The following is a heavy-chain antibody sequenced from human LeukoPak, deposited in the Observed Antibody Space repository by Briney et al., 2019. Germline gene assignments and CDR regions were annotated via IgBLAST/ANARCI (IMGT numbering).Heavy chain of an antibody. V-gene: IGHV1-24*01. D-gene: IGHD3-10*01. CDR1: GYTLTELS. Sequence: ASVKVSCKVSGYTLTELSMHWVRQAPGKGLEWMGGFDPEDGETIYAQKFQGRVTMTEDTSTDTAYMELSSLRSEDTAVYYCATVQGWTMVRGVIRTRYYFDYWGQGTLVTVSS. CDR2: FDPEDGET. CDR3: ATVQGWTMVRGVIRTRYYFDY. J-gene: IGHJ4*02.